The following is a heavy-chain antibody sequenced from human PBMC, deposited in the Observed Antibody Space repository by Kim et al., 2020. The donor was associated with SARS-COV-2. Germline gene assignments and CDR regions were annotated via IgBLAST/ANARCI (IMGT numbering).Heavy chain of an antibody. CDR3: ARGGYSYGPPYYFDY. Sequence: SFQGQVTISADKSISTAYLQGSSLKASDTAMYYCARGGYSYGPPYYFDYWGQGTLVTVSS. J-gene: IGHJ4*02. D-gene: IGHD5-18*01. V-gene: IGHV5-51*01.